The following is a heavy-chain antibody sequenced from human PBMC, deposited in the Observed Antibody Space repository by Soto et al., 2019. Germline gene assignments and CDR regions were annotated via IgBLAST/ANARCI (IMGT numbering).Heavy chain of an antibody. Sequence: GSLRLSCAASGFTFSSYSMNWVRQAPGKGLEWVSYISGSSSTIYYADSVKGRFTISRDNAKNSLYLQMNSLRAEDTAVYYCARHPERIAQIGWFDPWGQGTLVTVFS. CDR1: GFTFSSYS. D-gene: IGHD6-13*01. V-gene: IGHV3-48*01. CDR2: ISGSSSTI. J-gene: IGHJ5*02. CDR3: ARHPERIAQIGWFDP.